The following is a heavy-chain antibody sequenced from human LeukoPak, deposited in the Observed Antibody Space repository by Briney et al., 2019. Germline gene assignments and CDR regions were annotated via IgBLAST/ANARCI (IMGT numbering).Heavy chain of an antibody. CDR1: GGSISSGGYY. D-gene: IGHD5-18*01. J-gene: IGHJ3*01. CDR2: IYHSGST. V-gene: IGHV4-30-2*01. CDR3: ASGLDGGYSY. Sequence: PSQTLSLTCTVSGGSISSGGYYWSWIRQPPGKGLEWIGYIYHSGSTYYNPSLKSRVTISVDRSKNQFSLKLSSVTAADTAVYYCASGLDGGYSYWGQGTMVTVSS.